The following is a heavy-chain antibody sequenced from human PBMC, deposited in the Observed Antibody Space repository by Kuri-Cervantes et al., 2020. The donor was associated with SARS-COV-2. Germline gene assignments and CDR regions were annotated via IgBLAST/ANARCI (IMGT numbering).Heavy chain of an antibody. Sequence: GGSLRLSCGASGLTFSTSAMHWVRQAPDKGLEWVAVISHDGSYKYTADSVKGRFTMSRDNSNNTLYLQMNSLRAEDTAVYYCARDYPLVDCWGQGSLVTVSS. J-gene: IGHJ4*02. V-gene: IGHV3-30-3*01. CDR3: ARDYPLVDC. CDR2: ISHDGSYK. CDR1: GLTFSTSA.